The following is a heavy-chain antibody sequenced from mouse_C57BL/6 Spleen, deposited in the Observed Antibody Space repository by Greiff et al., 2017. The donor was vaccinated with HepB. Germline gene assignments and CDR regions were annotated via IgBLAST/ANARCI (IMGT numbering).Heavy chain of an antibody. CDR3: TRYYARGYFDY. D-gene: IGHD1-1*02. CDR2: SYPGNSDT. V-gene: IGHV1-5*01. CDR1: GYTFTSYW. Sequence: EVQLQQSGTVLARPGASVKMSCKTSGYTFTSYWMHWVKQRPGQGLEWIGASYPGNSDTSYNQKFKGKAKLTAVTSASTAYMELSSLTNEDSAVYYCTRYYARGYFDYWGQGTTLTVSS. J-gene: IGHJ2*01.